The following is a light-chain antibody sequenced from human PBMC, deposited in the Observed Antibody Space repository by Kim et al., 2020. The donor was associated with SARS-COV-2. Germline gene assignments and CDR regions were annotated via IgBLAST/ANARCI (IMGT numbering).Light chain of an antibody. J-gene: IGKJ4*01. Sequence: SLGDTVTLSCRARKGISSWLAWYQQRPERAPKLLLYAACSLQSGVPPRFSGSGSGTDFTLTTSSPQPEDFAPYYCPKANSFPLTFGGRATVDIK. CDR1: KGISSW. CDR2: AAC. CDR3: PKANSFPLT. V-gene: IGKV1-12*01.